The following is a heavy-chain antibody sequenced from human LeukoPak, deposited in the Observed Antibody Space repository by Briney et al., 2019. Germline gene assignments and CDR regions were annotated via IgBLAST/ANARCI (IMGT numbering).Heavy chain of an antibody. CDR2: MNPNSGNT. D-gene: IGHD3-3*01. Sequence: ASVKVSCKASGYTFTSYDINWVRQATGQGPEWMGWMNPNSGNTGYAQKFQGRVTMTRNTSISTAYMELSSLRSEDTAVYYCARVSDYDFWSGLARRHYYYYYMDVWGKGTTVTVS. J-gene: IGHJ6*03. V-gene: IGHV1-8*01. CDR1: GYTFTSYD. CDR3: ARVSDYDFWSGLARRHYYYYYMDV.